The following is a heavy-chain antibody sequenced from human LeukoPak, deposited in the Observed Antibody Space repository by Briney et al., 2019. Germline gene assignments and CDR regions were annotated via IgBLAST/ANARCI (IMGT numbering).Heavy chain of an antibody. J-gene: IGHJ4*02. CDR1: GFTVSSNY. CDR3: ARSYQRYYFDY. Sequence: GGSLRLSCAASGFTVSSNYMSWVRQAPGKGLEWVSVIYSGGSTYYADSVKGRFTISRDNSKNTLFLQMNSLRAEDTAVYFCARSYQRYYFDYWGQGTLVTVSP. V-gene: IGHV3-66*01. CDR2: IYSGGST. D-gene: IGHD1-14*01.